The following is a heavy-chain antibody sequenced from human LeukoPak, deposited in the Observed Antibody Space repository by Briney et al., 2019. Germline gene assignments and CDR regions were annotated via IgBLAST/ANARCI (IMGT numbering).Heavy chain of an antibody. CDR1: GGSISLYF. CDR3: AREDLKLPHNWFDP. J-gene: IGHJ5*02. V-gene: IGHV4-4*07. Sequence: SETLSLTCTVSGGSISLYFWSWIRQPAGKGLEWIGRITSAGDTVYNPSLRGRVTMSLDTSKNQFSLILNSVTASDTALYYCAREDLKLPHNWFDPWGQGTLVTVSS. CDR2: ITSAGDT.